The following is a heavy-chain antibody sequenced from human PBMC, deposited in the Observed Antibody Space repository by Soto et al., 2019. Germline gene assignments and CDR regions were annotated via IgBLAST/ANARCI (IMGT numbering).Heavy chain of an antibody. CDR3: PRNPPHLCASASCHAFDI. CDR1: GGSISSGAYY. Sequence: PSETLSLTCSVSGGSISSGAYYWNWIRQHPRKGLEWIGYIYYSGTTYYNPSLGSRVFISADTSKNQFSLKLNSVTVADTAVYYRPRNPPHLCASASCHAFDIGGEGTMGTVAS. J-gene: IGHJ3*02. D-gene: IGHD2-2*01. V-gene: IGHV4-31*03. CDR2: IYYSGTT.